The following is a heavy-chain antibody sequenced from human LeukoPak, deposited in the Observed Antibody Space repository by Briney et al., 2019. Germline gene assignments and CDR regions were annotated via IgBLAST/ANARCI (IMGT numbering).Heavy chain of an antibody. CDR3: ERDVAPGNVL. D-gene: IGHD6-13*01. Sequence: ASVTVSCKASGYTFTVYYMHWVRQAPGQGLEWMGWINPNSGGTNYAQKFQGRVTMTRDTSISTAYMELSRLRSDDTAVYYCERDVAPGNVLWGRGTLVTVSS. CDR2: INPNSGGT. V-gene: IGHV1-2*02. CDR1: GYTFTVYY. J-gene: IGHJ1*01.